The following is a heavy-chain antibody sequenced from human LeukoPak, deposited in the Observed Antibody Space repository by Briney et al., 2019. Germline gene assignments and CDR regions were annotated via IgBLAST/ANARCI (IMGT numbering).Heavy chain of an antibody. CDR1: GGSMNHYY. V-gene: IGHV4-59*01. D-gene: IGHD3-10*01. J-gene: IGHJ5*02. Sequence: SETLSLTCSVSGGSMNHYYWSWIRQPPGKGLEWIGYIYYSGTTNYNPSLKSRVTISVDTSKNQFSLKMSSVTAADTAVYYCARGGHFGELLFSWFDPWGQGTLVTVSS. CDR3: ARGGHFGELLFSWFDP. CDR2: IYYSGTT.